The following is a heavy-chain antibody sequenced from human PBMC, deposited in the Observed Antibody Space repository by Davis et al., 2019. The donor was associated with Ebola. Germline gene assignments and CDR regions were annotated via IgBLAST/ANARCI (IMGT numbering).Heavy chain of an antibody. D-gene: IGHD2-2*01. CDR1: GGSISSSSYY. Sequence: MPSETLSLTCTVSGGSISSSSYYWGWIRQPPGKGLEWIGSIYYSGSTYYNPSLKSQVTISVDTSKNQFSLKLSSVTAADTAVYYCARAVVSPFYCSSTSCKRRYYYYYGMDVWGQGTTVTVSS. J-gene: IGHJ6*02. CDR2: IYYSGST. V-gene: IGHV4-39*01. CDR3: ARAVVSPFYCSSTSCKRRYYYYYGMDV.